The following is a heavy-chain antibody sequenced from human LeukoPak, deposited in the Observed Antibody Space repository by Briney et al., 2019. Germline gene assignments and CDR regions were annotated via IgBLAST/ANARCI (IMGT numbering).Heavy chain of an antibody. J-gene: IGHJ4*02. CDR2: INSGGST. CDR3: AKRAAGYYFDH. V-gene: IGHV3-23*01. CDR1: GFTFSSYS. D-gene: IGHD6-13*01. Sequence: GGSLRLSCAASGFTFSSYSMSWVRQAPGKGLGWVSSINSGGSTFYADSVKGRFTISRDNSQNTLYLQMNSLTAEDTAVYYCAKRAAGYYFDHWGQGTLVTVSS.